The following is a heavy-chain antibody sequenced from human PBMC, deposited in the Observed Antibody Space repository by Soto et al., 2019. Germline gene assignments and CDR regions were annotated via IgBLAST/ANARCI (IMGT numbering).Heavy chain of an antibody. Sequence: PSETLSLTCTVSGGSVSSGSYYWSWIRQPPGKGLEWIGYIYYSGSTNYNPSLKSRVTISVDTSKNQFSLKLSSVTAADTAVYYCARGNSSSWFRYYYYYGMDVWGQGTTVTVSS. CDR3: ARGNSSSWFRYYYYYGMDV. J-gene: IGHJ6*02. V-gene: IGHV4-61*01. D-gene: IGHD6-13*01. CDR1: GGSVSSGSYY. CDR2: IYYSGST.